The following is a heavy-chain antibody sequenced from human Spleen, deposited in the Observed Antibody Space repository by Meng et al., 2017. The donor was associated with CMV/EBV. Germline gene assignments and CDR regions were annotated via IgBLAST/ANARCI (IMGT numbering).Heavy chain of an antibody. CDR1: NCSSYA. CDR2: IIPIFGTA. J-gene: IGHJ4*02. D-gene: IGHD2-2*01. V-gene: IGHV1-69*05. CDR3: VKGGRGYCSSTSCYNFDY. Sequence: NCSSYASGWVRQAPGQGLEWMGGIIPIFGTANYAQKFQGRVTITTDESTSTAYMELSSLRSEDTAVYYCVKGGRGYCSSTSCYNFDYWGQGTLVTVSS.